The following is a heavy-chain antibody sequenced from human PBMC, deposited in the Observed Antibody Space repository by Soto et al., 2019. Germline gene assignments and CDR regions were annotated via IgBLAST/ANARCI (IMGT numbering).Heavy chain of an antibody. V-gene: IGHV3-30-3*01. Sequence: XVSLRLSFAASGFTVSDYSMHWVRHVPGQGLEWVAVISFDGNIKYDADSVKGRFTISRDNSKNTLFLQMDSLKGEDTAVYSCARAPRRYCTSLSCLGLYGLDVWGQGTAVTVSS. CDR3: ARAPRRYCTSLSCLGLYGLDV. J-gene: IGHJ6*02. CDR1: GFTVSDYS. CDR2: ISFDGNIK. D-gene: IGHD2-8*01.